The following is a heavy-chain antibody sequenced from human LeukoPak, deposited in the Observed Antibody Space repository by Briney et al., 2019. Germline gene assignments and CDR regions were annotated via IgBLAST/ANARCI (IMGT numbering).Heavy chain of an antibody. Sequence: QAGGPLRLSCAASGFSLSNYWMSWVRQAPGKGLEWVAKIKLDGSEEYYVDSVKGRFTISRDNAKNLVYLQMNSLRAEDTAVYYCARDCCTGGRNTFDPWGQGTLVTVSS. V-gene: IGHV3-7*01. CDR2: IKLDGSEE. J-gene: IGHJ5*02. D-gene: IGHD2-8*02. CDR3: ARDCCTGGRNTFDP. CDR1: GFSLSNYW.